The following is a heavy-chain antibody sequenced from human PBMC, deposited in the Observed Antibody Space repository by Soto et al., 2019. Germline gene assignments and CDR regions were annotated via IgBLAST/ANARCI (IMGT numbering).Heavy chain of an antibody. CDR3: ARDGYSGRSDGFDI. CDR2: ISYDGNSE. CDR1: GFSFRPYT. J-gene: IGHJ3*02. D-gene: IGHD1-26*01. Sequence: GGSLSLSCAASGFSFRPYTMYWVRQPPGKGLKWVSVISYDGNSERYTDPVRGRFTVSRDNSKSTLYLQMNSLKSEDTVVYYCARDGYSGRSDGFDIWGQGTMVTVS. V-gene: IGHV3-30-3*01.